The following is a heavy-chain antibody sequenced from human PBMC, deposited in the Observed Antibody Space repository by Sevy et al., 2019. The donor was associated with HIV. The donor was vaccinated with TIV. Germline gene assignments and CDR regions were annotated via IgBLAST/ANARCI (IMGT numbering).Heavy chain of an antibody. CDR1: GFTFSSYA. CDR3: AKDPDYYDSSGYPGIEDY. CDR2: ITGNGDTT. Sequence: GGSLRLSCTDSGFTFSSYAMTWVRQAPGKGLEWVSSITGNGDTTYYVDSVKGRFTISRDNSKNTLYLQMNSLRAEDTAVYYCAKDPDYYDSSGYPGIEDYWGQGTLVTVSS. D-gene: IGHD3-22*01. J-gene: IGHJ4*02. V-gene: IGHV3-23*01.